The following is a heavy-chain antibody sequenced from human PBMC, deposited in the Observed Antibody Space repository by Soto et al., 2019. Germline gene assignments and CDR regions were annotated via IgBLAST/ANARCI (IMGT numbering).Heavy chain of an antibody. CDR1: GYTFTSYG. Sequence: GASVKVSCKASGYTFTSYGISWVQQATGQGLEWMGWISAYNGNTNYAQKLQGRVTMTTDTSTSTAYMELRSLRSDDTAVYYCARVPPARMVRGVIGEYFQHWGQGTLVTVSS. D-gene: IGHD3-10*01. CDR2: ISAYNGNT. CDR3: ARVPPARMVRGVIGEYFQH. V-gene: IGHV1-18*01. J-gene: IGHJ1*01.